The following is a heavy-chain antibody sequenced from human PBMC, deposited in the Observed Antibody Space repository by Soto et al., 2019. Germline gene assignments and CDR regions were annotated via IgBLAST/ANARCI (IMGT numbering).Heavy chain of an antibody. V-gene: IGHV4-39*01. J-gene: IGHJ4*02. Sequence: SETLSLTCTVSGASISSSDRRFYWGWIRQPPGKGLEWIGSFYYSGNTYYNSSLESRVTIAVDASKNQFSLKLASVTAADTAVYYCVRQVQVAHGLGLYWCQGALVTVSS. CDR3: VRQVQVAHGLGLY. D-gene: IGHD7-27*01. CDR2: FYYSGNT. CDR1: GASISSSDRRFY.